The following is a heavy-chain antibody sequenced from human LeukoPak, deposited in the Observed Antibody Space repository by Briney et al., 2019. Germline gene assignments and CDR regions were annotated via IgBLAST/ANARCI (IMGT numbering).Heavy chain of an antibody. CDR1: GFTFSSHW. Sequence: PGGSLRLSCAASGFTFSSHWMSCVRQAPGIGLEWVASINQDGSEKNYVDSAKGRFTISRDNPKNSLYLQMNSLRADDTAVYYCATGIYSSGYWGQGTLVTVSS. CDR3: ATGIYSSGY. J-gene: IGHJ4*02. V-gene: IGHV3-7*05. CDR2: INQDGSEK. D-gene: IGHD6-19*01.